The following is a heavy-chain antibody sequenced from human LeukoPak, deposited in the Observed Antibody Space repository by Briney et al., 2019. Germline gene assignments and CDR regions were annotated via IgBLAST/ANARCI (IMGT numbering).Heavy chain of an antibody. Sequence: ASVEVSCKASGYTFTSYDINWVRQATGQGLEWMGWMNPNSGNTGYAQKFQGRVTMTRNTSISTAYMELSSLRSEDTAVYYCARGRDVSSWFDYWGQGTLVTVSS. D-gene: IGHD6-13*01. V-gene: IGHV1-8*01. CDR3: ARGRDVSSWFDY. J-gene: IGHJ4*02. CDR1: GYTFTSYD. CDR2: MNPNSGNT.